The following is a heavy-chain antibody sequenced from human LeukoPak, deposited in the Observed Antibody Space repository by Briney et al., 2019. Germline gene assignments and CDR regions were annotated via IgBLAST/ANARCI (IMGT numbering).Heavy chain of an antibody. J-gene: IGHJ6*03. CDR2: INPNSGGT. CDR1: GYTFTGYY. D-gene: IGHD4-23*01. Sequence: ASVKVSCKASGYTFTGYYMHWVRQAPGQGLEWMGWINPNSGGTNYAQKFQGRVTMTRDTSISTAYMELSRLRSDDTAVYYCARDKEGGNSGPGYYYYYYMDVWGKGATVTVSS. V-gene: IGHV1-2*02. CDR3: ARDKEGGNSGPGYYYYYYMDV.